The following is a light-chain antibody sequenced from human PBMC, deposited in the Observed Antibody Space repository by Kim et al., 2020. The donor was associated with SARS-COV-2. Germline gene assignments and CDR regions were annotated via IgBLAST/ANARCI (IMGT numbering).Light chain of an antibody. J-gene: IGLJ1*01. CDR1: SSDVGGYDR. CDR2: EVS. Sequence: QSALTQSPSVSGSPGQSVTISCTGTSSDVGGYDRVSWYQQPPGTAPKVMIYEVSKRPSGVPDRFSGSKSGNTASLTISGLQAEDEADYYCSSYTSSITYVFGTGTKVTVL. V-gene: IGLV2-18*02. CDR3: SSYTSSITYV.